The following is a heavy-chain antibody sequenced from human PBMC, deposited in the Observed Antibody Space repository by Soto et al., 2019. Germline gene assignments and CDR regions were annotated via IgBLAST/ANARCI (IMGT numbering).Heavy chain of an antibody. Sequence: QLQLQESGPGLVKPSETLSLTCTVSGGSISSSSYYWGWIRQPPGKGLEWIGSIYYSGSTYYNPSLKSRVTISVDTSKNQFSLKLSSVTAADTAVYYCASLTPVAGTHYWGQGTLVTVCS. V-gene: IGHV4-39*01. CDR1: GGSISSSSYY. CDR3: ASLTPVAGTHY. CDR2: IYYSGST. D-gene: IGHD6-19*01. J-gene: IGHJ4*02.